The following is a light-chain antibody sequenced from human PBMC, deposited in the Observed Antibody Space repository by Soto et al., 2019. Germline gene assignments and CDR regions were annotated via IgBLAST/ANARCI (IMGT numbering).Light chain of an antibody. Sequence: DIQMTQSPSTLSASVGDRVTITCRASQSISSWLAWYQQKPGKAPKLLIYDASSLESGVPSRFSGSGSGTEFTHTISSLQPDDFATYYCQQYNSYSWTVGQGTKVDIK. J-gene: IGKJ1*01. V-gene: IGKV1-5*01. CDR1: QSISSW. CDR3: QQYNSYSWT. CDR2: DAS.